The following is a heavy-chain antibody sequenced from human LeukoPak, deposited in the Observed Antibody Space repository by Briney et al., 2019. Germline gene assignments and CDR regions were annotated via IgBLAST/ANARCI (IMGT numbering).Heavy chain of an antibody. CDR3: ARDSGSYWFDP. CDR1: GYTFTSYD. D-gene: IGHD1-26*01. CDR2: MNPNSGNT. J-gene: IGHJ5*02. V-gene: IGHV1-8*01. Sequence: ASVKVSCKASGYTFTSYDINWVRQATGQGLEWMGWMNPNSGNTGYAQKFQGWVTMTRDTSISTACMELSRLRSDDTAVYYCARDSGSYWFDPWGQGTLVTVSS.